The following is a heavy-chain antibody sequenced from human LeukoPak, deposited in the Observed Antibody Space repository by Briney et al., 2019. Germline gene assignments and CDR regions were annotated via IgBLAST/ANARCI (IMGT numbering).Heavy chain of an antibody. V-gene: IGHV3-48*03. CDR3: AREGAVRGYYFDY. J-gene: IGHJ4*02. CDR1: GFTFSSYE. D-gene: IGHD1-26*01. Sequence: PGGSLRLSCAASGFTFSSYEMNWVRQAPGKGLEWVSYISSSGSIIYYADSVKGRFTISRDNAKNPLYLQMNSLRAEDTAVYYCAREGAVRGYYFDYWGQGTLVTVSS. CDR2: ISSSGSII.